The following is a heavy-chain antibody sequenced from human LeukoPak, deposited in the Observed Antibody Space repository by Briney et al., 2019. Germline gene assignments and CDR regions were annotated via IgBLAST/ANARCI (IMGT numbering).Heavy chain of an antibody. CDR1: GGSFSGYY. CDR2: INHSGST. D-gene: IGHD5-18*01. J-gene: IGHJ4*02. V-gene: IGHV4-34*01. Sequence: PSETLSLTCAVYGGSFSGYYWSWIRQPPGKGLEWIGEINHSGSTNYNPSLKSRVTISVDTSKNQFSLKLSSVTAADTAVYYCARHRGLWSHYFDHWGQGTLVTVSS. CDR3: ARHRGLWSHYFDH.